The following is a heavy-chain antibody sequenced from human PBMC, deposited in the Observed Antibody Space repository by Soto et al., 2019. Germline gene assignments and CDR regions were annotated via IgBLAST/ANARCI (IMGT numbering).Heavy chain of an antibody. J-gene: IGHJ5*02. V-gene: IGHV4-4*07. CDR1: GGAINSYY. CDR3: ARGQRLSEWFDP. D-gene: IGHD2-2*01. Sequence: PSETLSLTCTVSGGAINSYYWTWIRQPAGKGLEWIGRIYSSGSTKYNPSLQSRVTMSLXXXXXXFXLXLXXXTAAXTAVYYCARGQRLSEWFDPWGKGTLVTVSS. CDR2: IYSSGST.